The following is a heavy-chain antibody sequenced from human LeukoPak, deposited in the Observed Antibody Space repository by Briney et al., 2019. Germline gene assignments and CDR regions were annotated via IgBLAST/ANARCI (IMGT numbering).Heavy chain of an antibody. D-gene: IGHD3-22*01. CDR2: IYYSGST. CDR1: GGSISSGDYY. V-gene: IGHV4-30-4*08. CDR3: ARDRADSSGYRIDAFDI. J-gene: IGHJ3*02. Sequence: TSETLSLTCTVSGGSISSGDYYWSWIRQPPGKGLEWIGYIYYSGSTYYNPSLKSRVTISVDTSKNQFSLKLSSVTAADTAVYYCARDRADSSGYRIDAFDIWGQGTMVTVSS.